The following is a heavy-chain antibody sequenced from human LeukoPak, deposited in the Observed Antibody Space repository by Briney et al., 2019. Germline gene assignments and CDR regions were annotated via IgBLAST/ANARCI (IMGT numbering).Heavy chain of an antibody. CDR2: IFYSGST. D-gene: IGHD2-15*01. CDR1: GRSSIIYH. J-gene: IGHJ3*02. V-gene: IGHV4-59*01. Sequence: KASETLSLTCTVSGRSSIIYHWSWIRQPPGKGLEWIGHIFYSGSTNYNPSLNSRITISVDTSNNQFSLKLTSVTAADTAVYYCARDTPWGGPILPDAFDIWGQGTMVTVSS. CDR3: ARDTPWGGPILPDAFDI.